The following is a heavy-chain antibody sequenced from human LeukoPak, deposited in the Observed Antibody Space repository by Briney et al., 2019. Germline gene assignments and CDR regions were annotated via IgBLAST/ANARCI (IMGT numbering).Heavy chain of an antibody. J-gene: IGHJ3*02. Sequence: GESLNISCKGSGYIFTTYWIAWVRQMPGKGLEWVGITYPDEPDTRYSPSFQGRVSISVDKSINTVYLQWRSLRASDTAIYYCARPRIDYGLNEAFDIWGQGTMVTVSS. CDR3: ARPRIDYGLNEAFDI. CDR2: TYPDEPDT. D-gene: IGHD4-17*01. CDR1: GYIFTTYW. V-gene: IGHV5-51*01.